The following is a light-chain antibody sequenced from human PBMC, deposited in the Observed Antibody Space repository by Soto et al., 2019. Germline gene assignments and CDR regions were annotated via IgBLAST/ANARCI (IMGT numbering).Light chain of an antibody. J-gene: IGLJ1*01. CDR2: VNS. CDR1: SSDIGDYKY. Sequence: QSALTQPASVSGSPGQSITISCTGTSSDIGDYKYVSWYQQHPDKAPKLIIFVNSNRPSGISDRFSADKSGNTASLTISGLQAEDEADYYCSSYTSSDTPYVFGTGTKLTVL. CDR3: SSYTSSDTPYV. V-gene: IGLV2-14*01.